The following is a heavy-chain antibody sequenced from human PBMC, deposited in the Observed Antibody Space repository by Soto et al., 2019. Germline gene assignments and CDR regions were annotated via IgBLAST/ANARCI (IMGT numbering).Heavy chain of an antibody. J-gene: IGHJ4*02. CDR3: ARGPYDFWSGSSFY. CDR1: GLTFSNYW. V-gene: IGHV3-7*01. Sequence: PGGSLRLSCAASGLTFSNYWMSWVRQAPGKGLEWVVNIKQDGSEQYYSDSVKGRFTISRDNAKNSLYLQMNSLRAEDTAVYYCARGPYDFWSGSSFYWGQGTLVTVSS. CDR2: IKQDGSEQ. D-gene: IGHD3-3*01.